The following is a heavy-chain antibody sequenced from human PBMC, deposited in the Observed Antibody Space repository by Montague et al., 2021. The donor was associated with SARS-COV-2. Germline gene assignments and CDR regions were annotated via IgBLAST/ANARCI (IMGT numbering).Heavy chain of an antibody. Sequence: SETLSLTCTVSGDSISNYYWNWIRQPPGKGLEWIGYIYYNGSTNYKPSLKSRVTISGDTSKNQFTLKLTSVTAADTAMYYCAKEREVVRAARTLVAFDLWGQGTMVTVSS. D-gene: IGHD2-2*01. CDR3: AKEREVVRAARTLVAFDL. V-gene: IGHV4-59*12. CDR2: IYYNGST. J-gene: IGHJ3*01. CDR1: GDSISNYY.